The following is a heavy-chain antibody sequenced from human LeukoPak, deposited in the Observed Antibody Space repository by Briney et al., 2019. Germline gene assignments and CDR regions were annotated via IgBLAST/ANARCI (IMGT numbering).Heavy chain of an antibody. CDR1: GGSISSYY. J-gene: IGHJ4*02. CDR2: IYYSGST. CDR3: AGDYYGSGSYYNAFHY. Sequence: SETLSLTCTVSGGSISSYYWSWFRQPPGKGLEWIGYIYYSGSTNYNPSLKSRVTISVDTSKNQFSLKLSSVTAADTAVYYCAGDYYGSGSYYNAFHYWGQGTLVTVSS. D-gene: IGHD3-10*01. V-gene: IGHV4-59*01.